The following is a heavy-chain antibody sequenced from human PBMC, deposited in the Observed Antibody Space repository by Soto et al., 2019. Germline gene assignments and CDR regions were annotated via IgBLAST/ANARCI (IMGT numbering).Heavy chain of an antibody. J-gene: IGHJ4*02. CDR3: AYSSTPFDY. D-gene: IGHD6-13*01. V-gene: IGHV3-23*01. CDR2: ISGSGGST. CDR1: GFTFSGSA. Sequence: GGSLRLSCAASGFTFSGSAMSWVRQAPGEGLEWVSTISGSGGSTYYADSVKGRFTISRDNSKNTLYLQMNSLRAEDTAVYYCAYSSTPFDYWGQGTLVTVSS.